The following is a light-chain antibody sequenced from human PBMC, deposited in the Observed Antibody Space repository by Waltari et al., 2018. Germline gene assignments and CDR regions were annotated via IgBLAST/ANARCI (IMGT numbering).Light chain of an antibody. CDR2: GAS. Sequence: EIVMTQSPANLSVSPGEGATLPCRASQSVSSNLAWYQHKPGQAPRLPIYGASTRATGIPARFSGSGSGTEFTLTISSLLSEDFAFYYCQQYNNWPPEDTFGQGTKLEIK. CDR3: QQYNNWPPEDT. CDR1: QSVSSN. J-gene: IGKJ2*01. V-gene: IGKV3-15*01.